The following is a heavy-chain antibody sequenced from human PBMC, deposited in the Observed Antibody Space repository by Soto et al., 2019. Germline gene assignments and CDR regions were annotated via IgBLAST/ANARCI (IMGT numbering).Heavy chain of an antibody. D-gene: IGHD4-17*01. Sequence: QVQLVESGGGVVQPGGSLRLSCAASGFTLSTYAMHWVRQAPGRGLEWVALISYDGRNKHYADSVKGRFTISRDDSKNTLYLQMNSLRPEDTAVYYCARDRGDYADYWGQGTLVTVSS. CDR2: ISYDGRNK. V-gene: IGHV3-30-3*01. J-gene: IGHJ4*02. CDR3: ARDRGDYADY. CDR1: GFTLSTYA.